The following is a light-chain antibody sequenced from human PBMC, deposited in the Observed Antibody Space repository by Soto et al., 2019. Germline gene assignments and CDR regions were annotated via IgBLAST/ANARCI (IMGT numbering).Light chain of an antibody. CDR3: HQYFRSPLT. J-gene: IGKJ4*01. V-gene: IGKV4-1*01. Sequence: DIVMTQSPDSLAVSLGERATINCKSNQSAFSNSKNRNHLSWYQQKPGQPPKLLIYWATTRESGVPDRFSGSVSGTDFTLTVSGLQAEDVAIYYCHQYFRSPLTFGGGTKVEIK. CDR2: WAT. CDR1: QSAFSNSKNRNH.